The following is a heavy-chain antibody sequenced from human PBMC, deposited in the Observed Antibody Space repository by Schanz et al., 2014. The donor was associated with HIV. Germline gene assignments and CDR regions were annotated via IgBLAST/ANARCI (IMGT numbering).Heavy chain of an antibody. Sequence: VQLVESGGNLVHPGGSLRLSCAASGFTFRDSVVSWVRQAPGKGLEWIASISSTSTYRFYAGSVKGRFTISRDNSEDTLYLQMNSLRTEDTAVYYCARDRISTVGAPHFDLWGQGTLVTVSS. CDR2: ISSTSTYR. J-gene: IGHJ4*02. CDR3: ARDRISTVGAPHFDL. CDR1: GFTFRDSV. D-gene: IGHD1-26*01. V-gene: IGHV3-23*04.